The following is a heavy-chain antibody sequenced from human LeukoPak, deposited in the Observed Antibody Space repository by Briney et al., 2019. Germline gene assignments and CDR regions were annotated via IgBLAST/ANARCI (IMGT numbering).Heavy chain of an antibody. D-gene: IGHD3-16*02. J-gene: IGHJ3*02. Sequence: PSETLSLTCAVYGGSFSGYYWSWIRQPPGKGLEWIGEINHSGSTNYNPSLKSRVTMSVDTSKNQFSLRLSSVTAADTAVYYCARSNYVWGSYRPRQSDAFDIWGQGTMVTVSS. CDR3: ARSNYVWGSYRPRQSDAFDI. CDR2: INHSGST. V-gene: IGHV4-34*01. CDR1: GGSFSGYY.